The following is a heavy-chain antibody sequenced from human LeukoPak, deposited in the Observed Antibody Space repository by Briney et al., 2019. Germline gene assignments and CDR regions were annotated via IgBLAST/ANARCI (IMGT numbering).Heavy chain of an antibody. V-gene: IGHV4-4*07. J-gene: IGHJ5*02. CDR2: IYTSGST. D-gene: IGHD2-2*01. Sequence: SETLSLTCTVSGGSISSYYWSWIRQPVGKGLEWIGRIYTSGSTNYNPSLKSRVTMSVDTSKNQFSLKLSSVTAADTAVYYCARDRCSSTSCYGPLEYNWFDPWGQGTLVTVSS. CDR3: ARDRCSSTSCYGPLEYNWFDP. CDR1: GGSISSYY.